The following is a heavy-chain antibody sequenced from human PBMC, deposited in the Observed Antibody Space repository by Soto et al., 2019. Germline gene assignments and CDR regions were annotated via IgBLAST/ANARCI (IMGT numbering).Heavy chain of an antibody. V-gene: IGHV3-30-3*01. D-gene: IGHD6-6*01. CDR3: ARDSVAARVYYYYGMDV. CDR2: ISYDGSNK. Sequence: VQLVESGGGVVQPGRSLRLSCAASGFTFSSYAMHWVRQAPGKGLEWVAVISYDGSNKYYADSVKGRFTISRDNSKNTLYLQMNSLRAEDTAVYYCARDSVAARVYYYYGMDVWGQGTTVTVSS. J-gene: IGHJ6*02. CDR1: GFTFSSYA.